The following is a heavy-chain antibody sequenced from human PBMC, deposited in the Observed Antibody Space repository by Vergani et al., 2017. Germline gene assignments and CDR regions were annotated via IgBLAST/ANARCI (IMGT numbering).Heavy chain of an antibody. CDR2: INPSGGST. CDR1: GYTFTSYY. J-gene: IGHJ6*03. V-gene: IGHV1-46*03. D-gene: IGHD3-3*01. Sequence: QVQLVQSGAEVKKPGASVKVSCKASGYTFTSYYMHWVRQAPGQGLEWMGIINPSGGSTSYAQKFQGRVTMTRDTSTSTVYMELSSLRSEDTAVYYCARGHYYDFWSGYYERDYYYYYMDVWGKGTTVTVS. CDR3: ARGHYYDFWSGYYERDYYYYYMDV.